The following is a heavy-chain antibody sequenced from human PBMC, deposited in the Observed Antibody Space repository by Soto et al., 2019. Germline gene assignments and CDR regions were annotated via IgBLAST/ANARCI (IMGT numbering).Heavy chain of an antibody. Sequence: GGSLRLSCAASGFTVSSYAMSWVRQAPGKGLEWVSAISGSGGSTYYADSVKGRFTISRDNSKNTLYLQMNSLRAEDTAVYYCAKSSLLWFGGLFYFDYWGQGTLVTVSS. CDR1: GFTVSSYA. D-gene: IGHD3-10*01. CDR2: ISGSGGST. J-gene: IGHJ4*02. CDR3: AKSSLLWFGGLFYFDY. V-gene: IGHV3-23*01.